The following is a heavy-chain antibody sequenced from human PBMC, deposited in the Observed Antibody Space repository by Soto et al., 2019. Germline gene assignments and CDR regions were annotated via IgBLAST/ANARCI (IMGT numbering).Heavy chain of an antibody. V-gene: IGHV3-72*01. CDR3: NSSWGAYRYFDY. J-gene: IGHJ4*02. Sequence: PGGSLRLSCAASGFTFSDQYMDWVRQAPGKGLEWVGRTRNKGNSYTTEYAASGKGRFTVSRDDSKNSLFLQMNSLKTEDTAVYYRNSSWGAYRYFDYWGQGTLVTVS. CDR2: TRNKGNSYTT. CDR1: GFTFSDQY. D-gene: IGHD3-16*01.